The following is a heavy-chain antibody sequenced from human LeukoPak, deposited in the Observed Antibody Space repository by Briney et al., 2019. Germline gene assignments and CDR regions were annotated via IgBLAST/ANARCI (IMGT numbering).Heavy chain of an antibody. Sequence: GGSLRLSCAASGFTFSSYAMSWVRQAPGKGLEWVSAISGSGGSTYYADSVKGRFTISRDNSKNTLYLQMNSLRAEDTAVYYCAKLSDILTGYSPADSNYFDYCGQGTLVTVSS. CDR1: GFTFSSYA. D-gene: IGHD3-9*01. CDR3: AKLSDILTGYSPADSNYFDY. CDR2: ISGSGGST. J-gene: IGHJ4*02. V-gene: IGHV3-23*01.